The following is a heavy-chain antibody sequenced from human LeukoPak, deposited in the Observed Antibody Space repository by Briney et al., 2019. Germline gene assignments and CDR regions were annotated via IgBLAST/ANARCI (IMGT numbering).Heavy chain of an antibody. CDR1: GFTFSGYG. Sequence: PGGSLRLSCAASGFTFSGYGMHWVRQAPGKGLEWIGEVSLTGETNYNPSLNGRVTMSLDGSRNQLSLTLTSVTAADTAIYYCSRESGAFCPFGYWGQGTLVIVPP. D-gene: IGHD1-26*01. V-gene: IGHV4-4*02. J-gene: IGHJ4*02. CDR3: SRESGAFCPFGY. CDR2: VSLTGET.